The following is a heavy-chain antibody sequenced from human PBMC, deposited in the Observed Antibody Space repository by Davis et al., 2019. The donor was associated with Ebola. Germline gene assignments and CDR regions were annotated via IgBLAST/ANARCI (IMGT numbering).Heavy chain of an antibody. CDR1: GYTFTSYG. CDR2: ISAYNGNT. V-gene: IGHV1-18*01. J-gene: IGHJ4*02. CDR3: ARTRLERSEDY. Sequence: AASVKVSCKASGYTFTSYGISWVRQAPGQGLEWMGWISAYNGNTNYAQKLQGRVTMTTDQSTSTAYMELRSLRSDDTAGYYCARTRLERSEDYWGQGTLVTVSS. D-gene: IGHD1-1*01.